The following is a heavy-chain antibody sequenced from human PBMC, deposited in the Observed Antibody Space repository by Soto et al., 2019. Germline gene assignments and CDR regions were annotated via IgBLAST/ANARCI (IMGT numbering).Heavy chain of an antibody. D-gene: IGHD2-15*01. J-gene: IGHJ3*02. CDR1: GGSISSSSYY. CDR2: IYYSGST. CDR3: ARHSEGYCSGGSCSHAFDI. V-gene: IGHV4-39*01. Sequence: TLSLTCTVSGGSISSSSYYWGWIRQPPGKGLEWIGSIYYSGSTYYNPSLKSRVTISVDTSKNQFSLKLSSVTAADTAVYYCARHSEGYCSGGSCSHAFDIWGQGTMVTVSS.